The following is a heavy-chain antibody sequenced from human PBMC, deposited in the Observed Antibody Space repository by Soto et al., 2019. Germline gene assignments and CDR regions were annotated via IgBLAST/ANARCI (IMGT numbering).Heavy chain of an antibody. CDR2: IKDGGYT. CDR1: GGSLSGYY. V-gene: IGHV4-34*01. J-gene: IGHJ4*02. Sequence: QVQLQQWGAGLLKPSETLSLNCAVNGGSLSGYYWSWIRQPPGKGLEWIGEIKDGGYTNYSPSLKGXXNXSXXTSNSQFSLRLNSVTAADTDVYYCARGQEGVVATHWDQGALVTVSS. CDR3: ARGQEGVVATH. D-gene: IGHD5-12*01.